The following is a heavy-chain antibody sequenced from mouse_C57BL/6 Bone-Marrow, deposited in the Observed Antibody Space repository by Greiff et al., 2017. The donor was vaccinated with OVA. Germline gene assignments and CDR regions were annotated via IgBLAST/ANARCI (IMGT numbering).Heavy chain of an antibody. V-gene: IGHV1-47*01. CDR3: ARRYYGYYAMDY. D-gene: IGHD1-1*01. CDR1: GYTFTTYP. CDR2: FHPYNDDT. J-gene: IGHJ4*01. Sequence: VKLMESGAELVKPGASVKMSCKASGYTFTTYPIEWMKQNHGKSLEWIGNFHPYNDDTKYNEKFKGKATLTVEKSSSTVYLELSRLTSDDSAVYYCARRYYGYYAMDYWGQGTSVTVSS.